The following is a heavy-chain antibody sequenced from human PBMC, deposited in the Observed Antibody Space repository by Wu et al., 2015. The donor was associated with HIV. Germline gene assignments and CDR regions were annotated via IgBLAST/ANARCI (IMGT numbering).Heavy chain of an antibody. CDR2: INPNSGST. Sequence: QVQLVQSGGEVKKPGASVKVSCKASGYIFMHYGINWVRQAPGQGLEWMGWINPNSGSTNYALNFLGRVTLTRDPSIRAAYMELSRLTTDDTAVYFCARVRTHSSGWPHNWFDPWGQGTLVTVSS. CDR3: ARVRTHSSGWPHNWFDP. J-gene: IGHJ5*02. V-gene: IGHV1-2*02. CDR1: GYIFMHYG. D-gene: IGHD6-19*01.